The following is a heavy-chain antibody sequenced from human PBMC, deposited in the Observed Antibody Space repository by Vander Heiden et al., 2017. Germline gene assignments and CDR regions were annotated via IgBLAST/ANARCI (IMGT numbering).Heavy chain of an antibody. D-gene: IGHD1-26*01. CDR1: GFAFRSYA. J-gene: IGHJ6*02. CDR3: AKANVVGAPGLNSGMDV. V-gene: IGHV3-23*01. CDR2: ISGNGGIT. Sequence: EVQLLESGGGLVQPGGSLTLSCAASGFAFRSYAMTWVRQAPGKGLQWVSGISGNGGITDYADSGRGRFTISRDNSKKTIYLQMSGLRVEDMAVYYCAKANVVGAPGLNSGMDVWGQGTTVTVSS.